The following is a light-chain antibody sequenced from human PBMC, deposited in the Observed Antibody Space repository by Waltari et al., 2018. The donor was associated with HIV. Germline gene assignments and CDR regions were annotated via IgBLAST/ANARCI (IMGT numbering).Light chain of an antibody. CDR2: ANI. V-gene: IGLV1-40*01. CDR3: QSFDSSLTTSGVI. J-gene: IGLJ2*01. Sequence: QSVLTQPPSVSAAPGQRVTISCTGSSSNLGDGYEVHWYQQPPGTAPKLLIYANINRPSGVPDRFSCSKSGSSASLAITGLQAEDEAHYYCQSFDSSLTTSGVIFGGGTKLTVL. CDR1: SSNLGDGYE.